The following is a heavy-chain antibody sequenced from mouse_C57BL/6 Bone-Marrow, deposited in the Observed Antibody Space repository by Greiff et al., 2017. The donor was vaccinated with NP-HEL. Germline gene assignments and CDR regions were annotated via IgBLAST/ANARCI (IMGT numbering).Heavy chain of an antibody. Sequence: EVNVVESGGGLVKPGGSLKLSCAASGFTFSSYAMSWVRQTPEKRLEWVATISDGGSYTYYPDNVKGRFTISRDNAKNNLYLQMSHLKSEDTAMYYCARGYGSSLAWFAYWGQGTLVTVSA. D-gene: IGHD1-1*01. CDR2: ISDGGSYT. CDR1: GFTFSSYA. CDR3: ARGYGSSLAWFAY. V-gene: IGHV5-4*03. J-gene: IGHJ3*01.